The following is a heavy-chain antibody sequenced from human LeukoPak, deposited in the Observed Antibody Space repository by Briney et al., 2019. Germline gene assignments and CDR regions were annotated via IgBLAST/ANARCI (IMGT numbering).Heavy chain of an antibody. V-gene: IGHV3-33*03. J-gene: IGHJ5*02. CDR2: IWYDGSND. CDR1: GFTFSHYA. D-gene: IGHD3-10*01. Sequence: PGGSLRLSCAASGFTFSHYAMFWVRQAPGKGLEWVALIWYDGSNDIYGDSVKGRFTISRDNSKNTLYLQMDSLRVEDTATYYCARECFTVSASQTHWLDPWGQGTLVTVSS. CDR3: ARECFTVSASQTHWLDP.